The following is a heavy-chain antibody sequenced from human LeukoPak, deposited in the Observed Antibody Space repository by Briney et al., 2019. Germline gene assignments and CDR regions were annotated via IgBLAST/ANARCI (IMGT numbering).Heavy chain of an antibody. D-gene: IGHD3-22*01. CDR2: ISGSGGST. J-gene: IGHJ6*02. V-gene: IGHV3-23*01. CDR1: GFTFSSYA. CDR3: AKDDYYDGSGYYYVAVSGMDV. Sequence: GGSLRLSCAASGFTFSSYAMSWVRQAPGKGLEWVSAISGSGGSTYYADSVKGRFTISRDNSKNTLYLQMNSLRAEDTAVYYCAKDDYYDGSGYYYVAVSGMDVWGQGTTVTVSS.